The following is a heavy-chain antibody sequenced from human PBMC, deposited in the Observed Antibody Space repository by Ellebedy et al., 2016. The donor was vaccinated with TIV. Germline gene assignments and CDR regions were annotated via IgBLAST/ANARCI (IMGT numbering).Heavy chain of an antibody. D-gene: IGHD6-19*01. J-gene: IGHJ4*02. Sequence: GESLKISCAASGFTFSNYWMTWVRQAPGKGLEWVANIKQDEGEKYYVDSVKGRFTISRDTAKSALYLQMNSLRADDTAVYYCARGPRGLVREGIDCWGQGALVTVSS. CDR2: IKQDEGEK. CDR3: ARGPRGLVREGIDC. V-gene: IGHV3-7*03. CDR1: GFTFSNYW.